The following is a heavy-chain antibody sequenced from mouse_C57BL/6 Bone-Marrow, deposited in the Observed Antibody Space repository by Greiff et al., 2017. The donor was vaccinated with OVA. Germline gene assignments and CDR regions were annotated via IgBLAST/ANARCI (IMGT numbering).Heavy chain of an antibody. V-gene: IGHV1-26*01. CDR3: ARSNGGDSFAY. J-gene: IGHJ3*01. D-gene: IGHD3-3*01. CDR2: IHPNNGGT. CDR1: GYTFTDYY. Sequence: EVQLQQSGPELVKPGASVKISCKASGYTFTDYYMNWVKQSHGKSLEWIGDIHPNNGGTSYNQKFTGKATLTVDKSSSTAYMELRSLTSEDSAVYYCARSNGGDSFAYWGQGTLVTVSA.